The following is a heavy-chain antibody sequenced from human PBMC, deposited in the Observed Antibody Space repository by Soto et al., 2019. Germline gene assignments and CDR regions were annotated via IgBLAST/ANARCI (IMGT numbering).Heavy chain of an antibody. CDR1: GGSISSGGYT. J-gene: IGHJ4*02. D-gene: IGHD3-3*01. CDR2: IYYSGST. CDR3: ARERPIWKASSYYFDY. Sequence: QVQLQESGPGLVKPSQTLSLTCTVSGGSISSGGYTWSGIPKHPGKGWEWIGYIYYSGSTYYNPSLKSRVTISVDTSKNQFSLKLSSVTAADTAVYYCARERPIWKASSYYFDYWGQGTLVTVSS. V-gene: IGHV4-31*03.